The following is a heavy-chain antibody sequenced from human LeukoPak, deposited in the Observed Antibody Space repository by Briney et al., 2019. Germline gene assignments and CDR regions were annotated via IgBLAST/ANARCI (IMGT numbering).Heavy chain of an antibody. D-gene: IGHD3-10*01. Sequence: GGSLSLSCAASGFTFSSYAMSWVRQAPGKELEWVSAISGSGGSTYYADSVKGRFTISRDNSKNMLYLQINSLRAEDTAVYYCARDRNYFEALHRSYWGQGTLVTVSS. V-gene: IGHV3-23*01. J-gene: IGHJ4*02. CDR2: ISGSGGST. CDR1: GFTFSSYA. CDR3: ARDRNYFEALHRSY.